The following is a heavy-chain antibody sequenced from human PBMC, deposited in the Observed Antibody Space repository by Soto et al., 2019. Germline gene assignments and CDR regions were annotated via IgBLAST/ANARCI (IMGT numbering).Heavy chain of an antibody. V-gene: IGHV3-33*01. CDR1: GFTFNTYS. D-gene: IGHD4-17*01. Sequence: QVQLEESGGGVVQPGRSLRLSCEASGFTFNTYSMHWVRQPPGKGLEWLAAIWYDGTQKYYADSVKGRFISRDNSKKTLYLEMNSLRAEDTAVYYCARAGGTTVTGLWHFDSWGQGTLVTVSS. CDR3: ARAGGTTVTGLWHFDS. J-gene: IGHJ4*02. CDR2: IWYDGTQK.